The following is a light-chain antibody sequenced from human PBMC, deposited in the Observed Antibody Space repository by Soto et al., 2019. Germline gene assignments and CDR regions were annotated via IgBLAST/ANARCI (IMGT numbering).Light chain of an antibody. Sequence: DIQMTQSPSSLSASVGDRVTITCQASQDISNYLNWYQQKPGKAPKLLIYDASNLETGVPSRFSGSGSVTDFTFTISSLQPEDIATYYCQQYDNLPPYTFGQGIKLEIK. CDR1: QDISNY. J-gene: IGKJ2*01. CDR3: QQYDNLPPYT. V-gene: IGKV1-33*01. CDR2: DAS.